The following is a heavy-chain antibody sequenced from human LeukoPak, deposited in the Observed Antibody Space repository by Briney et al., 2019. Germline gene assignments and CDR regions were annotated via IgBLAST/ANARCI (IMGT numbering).Heavy chain of an antibody. CDR3: ATDLTSLRCGGHCTFDY. V-gene: IGHV3-33*07. D-gene: IGHD2-21*01. CDR1: GFTASGFGFSSFA. J-gene: IGHJ4*02. CDR2: TWYDGSNK. Sequence: GGSLRLSCEGSGFTASGFGFSSFAMYWVRQAPGKGLEWVAATWYDGSNKYYADSVKGRFTISRDNSKNTLYLQMNSLRAEDTAVYYCATDLTSLRCGGHCTFDYWGQGNLVTVSS.